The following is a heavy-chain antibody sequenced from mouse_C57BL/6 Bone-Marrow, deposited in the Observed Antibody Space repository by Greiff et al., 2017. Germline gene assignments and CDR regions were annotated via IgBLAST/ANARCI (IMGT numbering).Heavy chain of an antibody. CDR1: GYTFTSYG. V-gene: IGHV1-81*01. Sequence: VKLVESGAELARPGASVTLSCKASGYTFTSYGISWVKQRPGQGLEWIGEIYPRSGNTYYNEKFKGKATLTADKSSSTAYMELRSLTSEDSAVYFCARREFITTVRDYWGQGTSVTVSS. CDR2: IYPRSGNT. CDR3: ARREFITTVRDY. D-gene: IGHD1-1*01. J-gene: IGHJ4*01.